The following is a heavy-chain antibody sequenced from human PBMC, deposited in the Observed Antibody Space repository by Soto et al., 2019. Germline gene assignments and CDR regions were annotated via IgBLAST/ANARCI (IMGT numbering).Heavy chain of an antibody. D-gene: IGHD3-10*01. V-gene: IGHV1-18*01. Sequence: GASVKVSCKASGYTFTSYGISWVRQAPGQGLEWMGWISAYNGNTNYAQKLQGRVTMTTDTSTSTAYMELRSLRSDDTAVYYCASALLEIGDVSGDWFDPWGQGTLVTVSS. CDR1: GYTFTSYG. CDR2: ISAYNGNT. J-gene: IGHJ5*02. CDR3: ASALLEIGDVSGDWFDP.